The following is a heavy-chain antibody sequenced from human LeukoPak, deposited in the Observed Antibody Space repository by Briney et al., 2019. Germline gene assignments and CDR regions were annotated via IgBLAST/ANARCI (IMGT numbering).Heavy chain of an antibody. CDR1: GFTFSNYA. D-gene: IGHD4-11*01. V-gene: IGHV3-23*01. J-gene: IGHJ4*02. CDR3: ARVGRDSKYGYFDF. Sequence: EGSLRLSCAASGFTFSNYAMNWVRQAPGKGLEWVSSITGSGGSTYYADSVKGRFTISRDSSKNTLYLQMNSLRADDTAVYYCARVGRDSKYGYFDFWGQGTLVTVSS. CDR2: ITGSGGST.